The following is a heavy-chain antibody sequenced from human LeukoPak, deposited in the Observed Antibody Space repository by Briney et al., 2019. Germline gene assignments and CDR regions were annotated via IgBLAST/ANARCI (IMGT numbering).Heavy chain of an antibody. CDR1: GGSISSSSYY. CDR2: IYYSGST. CDR3: ARDKIVVVPHDAFDI. J-gene: IGHJ3*02. Sequence: PSETLSLTCTVSGGSISSSSYYWGWIRQPPGKGLEWIGSIYYSGSTYYNPSLKSRVTISVDTSKNQFSLKLSSVTAADTAVYYCARDKIVVVPHDAFDIWGQGTMVTVSS. D-gene: IGHD2-21*01. V-gene: IGHV4-39*07.